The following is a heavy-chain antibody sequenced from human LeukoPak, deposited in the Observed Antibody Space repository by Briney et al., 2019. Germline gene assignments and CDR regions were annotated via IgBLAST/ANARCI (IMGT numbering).Heavy chain of an antibody. CDR2: IYYSGST. CDR3: ATHYYDSSGYFVPWFDP. D-gene: IGHD3-22*01. CDR1: GGSISSYY. J-gene: IGHJ5*02. Sequence: SETLSLTCTVSGGSISSYYWSWIRQPPGKGLEWIGYIYYSGSTNYNPSLKSRVTISVDTSKNQFSLKLSSVTAADTAVYYCATHYYDSSGYFVPWFDPWGQGTLVTVSS. V-gene: IGHV4-59*01.